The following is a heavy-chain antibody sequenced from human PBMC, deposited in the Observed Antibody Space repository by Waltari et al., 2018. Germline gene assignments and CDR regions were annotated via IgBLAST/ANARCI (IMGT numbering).Heavy chain of an antibody. CDR3: AIVPPPTWRYAYFDY. CDR2: NNPNSGGT. J-gene: IGHJ4*02. Sequence: QVQLVQSGPEVKKPGASVKVYCKASGYPFTGQYMPWGRQAPGQGLEWMGWNNPNSGGTNYAQNFQGRVTMTRDTSISTAYMELSRLRSDDTAVYYCAIVPPPTWRYAYFDYWGQGTLVTVSS. CDR1: GYPFTGQY. V-gene: IGHV1-2*02. D-gene: IGHD1-1*01.